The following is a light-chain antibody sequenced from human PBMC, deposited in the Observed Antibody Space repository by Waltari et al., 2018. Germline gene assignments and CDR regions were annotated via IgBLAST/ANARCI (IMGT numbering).Light chain of an antibody. CDR3: QQAFDTPYT. CDR1: QKMRFN. CDR2: ASS. V-gene: IGKV1-39*01. J-gene: IGKJ2*01. Sequence: DIQMTQAPSSLSASVGDRVTITCRASQKMRFNLNWYQQRPVEAPKLLIYASSHLQSVVPSSFRGSGSGTDFTLTISSLQPEDVATYYCQQAFDTPYTFGQGTNLEI.